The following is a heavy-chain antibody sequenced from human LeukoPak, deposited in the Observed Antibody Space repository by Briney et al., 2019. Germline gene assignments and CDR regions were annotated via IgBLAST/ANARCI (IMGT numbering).Heavy chain of an antibody. CDR2: INPNSGGT. J-gene: IGHJ4*02. CDR3: ASSGGNYCDFAY. V-gene: IGHV1-2*02. D-gene: IGHD4-23*01. CDR1: GYTLTGYY. Sequence: GASVQVSCKASGYTLTGYYMHWVRQAPGQGLEWMGWINPNSGGTNYAQKFQGRVTMTRDTSISAAYMELSRLTSDDTAVYYCASSGGNYCDFAYWGQGTLVTVYS.